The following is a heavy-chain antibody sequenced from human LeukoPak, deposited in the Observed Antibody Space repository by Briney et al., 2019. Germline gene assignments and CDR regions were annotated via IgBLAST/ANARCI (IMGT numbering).Heavy chain of an antibody. V-gene: IGHV3-53*01. CDR2: IYSGGST. Sequence: GGSLRLSCAVSGFTVSSNYMSWVRQAPGKGLEWVSVIYSGGSTYYADSVKGRFTISRDNSKNTLYLQMNNLRAEDTAVYYCAGGLGDLDYWGQGTLVTVSS. D-gene: IGHD3-16*01. CDR3: AGGLGDLDY. J-gene: IGHJ4*02. CDR1: GFTVSSNY.